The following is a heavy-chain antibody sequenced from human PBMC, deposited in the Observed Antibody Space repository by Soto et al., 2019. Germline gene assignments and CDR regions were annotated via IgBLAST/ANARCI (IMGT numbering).Heavy chain of an antibody. D-gene: IGHD6-13*01. Sequence: GGSLRLSCAASGFTFSSYWMHWVRQAPGKGLVWVSRINSDGSSTSYADSVKGRFTISRDNAKNTLYLQMNSLRAEDTAVYYCAREGAYSSSWDPHNYYYYGMEVWGQGTTVTVSS. J-gene: IGHJ6*02. V-gene: IGHV3-74*01. CDR2: INSDGSST. CDR3: AREGAYSSSWDPHNYYYYGMEV. CDR1: GFTFSSYW.